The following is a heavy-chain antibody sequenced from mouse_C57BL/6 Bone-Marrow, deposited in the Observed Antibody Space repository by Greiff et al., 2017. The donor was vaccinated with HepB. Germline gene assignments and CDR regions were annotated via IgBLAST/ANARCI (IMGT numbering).Heavy chain of an antibody. V-gene: IGHV5-4*03. D-gene: IGHD1-1*01. CDR2: ISDGGSYT. J-gene: IGHJ1*03. CDR3: ARVGVYGSSDRWYFEV. CDR1: GFTFSSYA. Sequence: EVKLVESGGGLVKPGGSLKLSCAASGFTFSSYAMSWVRQTPEKRLEWVATISDGGSYTYYPDNVKGRFTISRDNAKNNLYLQMSHLKSEDTAMYYCARVGVYGSSDRWYFEVWGTGTTVTVSS.